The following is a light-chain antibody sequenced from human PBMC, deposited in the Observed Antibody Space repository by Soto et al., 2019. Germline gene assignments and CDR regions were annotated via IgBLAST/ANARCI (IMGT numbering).Light chain of an antibody. Sequence: VRSRPPYGSGIAVHTGLISCSGSRSDIGSNFVNWYQHLPGTAPKLLIYNSNQRPSGVPDRFSGSKSGTSASLAISGLQSEDEADYYCAAWDDSLTGPVFGTGTKVTVL. CDR2: NSN. J-gene: IGLJ1*01. CDR1: RSDIGSNF. V-gene: IGLV1-44*01. CDR3: AAWDDSLTGPV.